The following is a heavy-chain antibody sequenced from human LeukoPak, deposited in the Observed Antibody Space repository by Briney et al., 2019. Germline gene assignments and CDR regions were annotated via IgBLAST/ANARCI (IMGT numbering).Heavy chain of an antibody. CDR2: IRNKANSYAT. D-gene: IGHD3-10*01. J-gene: IGHJ6*02. Sequence: PGGSLRLSCAASGFTFSGSAMHWVRQASGKGLEWVGRIRNKANSYATAYAASVKGRFTISRDDSKNTAYLQMNSLKTEDTAVYYCTSSDQLLWFGEAPYGMDVWGQGTTVTVSS. CDR1: GFTFSGSA. CDR3: TSSDQLLWFGEAPYGMDV. V-gene: IGHV3-73*01.